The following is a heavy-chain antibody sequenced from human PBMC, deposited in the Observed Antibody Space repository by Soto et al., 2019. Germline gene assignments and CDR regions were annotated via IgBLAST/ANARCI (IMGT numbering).Heavy chain of an antibody. J-gene: IGHJ4*02. CDR3: ARGQVVAAQH. D-gene: IGHD2-15*01. CDR2: IYHSGST. Sequence: PSETLSLTCAFSGGSISSGGYSLSWIRQPPGKGLEWIGYIYHSGSTYYNPSLKSRVTISVDRPKNQFSLKLSSVTAADTAVYYCARGQVVAAQHWGQGTLVTVSS. V-gene: IGHV4-30-2*01. CDR1: GGSISSGGYS.